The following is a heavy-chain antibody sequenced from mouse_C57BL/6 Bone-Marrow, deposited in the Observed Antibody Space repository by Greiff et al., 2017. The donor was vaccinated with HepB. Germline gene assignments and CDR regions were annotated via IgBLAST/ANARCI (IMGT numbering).Heavy chain of an antibody. D-gene: IGHD2-14*01. CDR2: IHPNSGST. V-gene: IGHV1-64*01. CDR3: ARGVRRGYYAMDY. Sequence: QVQLKQPGAELVKPGASVKLSCKASGYTFTSYWMHWVKQRPGQGLEWIGMIHPNSGSTNYNEKFKSKATLTVDKSSSTAYMQLSSLTSEDSAVYYCARGVRRGYYAMDYWGQGTSVTVSS. J-gene: IGHJ4*01. CDR1: GYTFTSYW.